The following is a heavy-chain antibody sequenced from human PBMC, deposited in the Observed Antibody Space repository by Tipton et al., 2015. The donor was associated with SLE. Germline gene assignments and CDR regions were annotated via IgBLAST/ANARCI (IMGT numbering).Heavy chain of an antibody. J-gene: IGHJ6*03. V-gene: IGHV4-30-4*02. D-gene: IGHD2-8*01. CDR2: LHNTGTT. Sequence: LHCIGYLHNTGTTFYNPSLESRVTLSVDTSKNQFSLQLTSVTAADTAIYYCARESFTNDFYYYMDVWGKGTTVTVSS. CDR3: ARESFTNDFYYYMDV.